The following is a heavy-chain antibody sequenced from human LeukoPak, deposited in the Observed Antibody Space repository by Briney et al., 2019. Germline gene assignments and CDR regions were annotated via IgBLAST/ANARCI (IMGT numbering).Heavy chain of an antibody. V-gene: IGHV3-64*02. CDR2: ITGNGGGT. CDR3: VRGGQSTNCFDY. J-gene: IGHJ4*02. Sequence: GGSLRLSCAASGFIFSSYAMQWVRQAPGEELECISAITGNGGGTFYADSVKGRFTISRDNSKNTLFLQMDSLKAEDMAVYYCVRGGQSTNCFDYWGQGILVTVSS. D-gene: IGHD1-1*01. CDR1: GFIFSSYA.